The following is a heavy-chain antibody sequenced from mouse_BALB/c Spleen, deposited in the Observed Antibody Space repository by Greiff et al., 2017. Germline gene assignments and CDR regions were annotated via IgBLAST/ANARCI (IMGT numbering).Heavy chain of an antibody. Sequence: VKLQESGAELVRPGVSVKISCKGSGYTFTDYAMHWVKQSHAKSLEWIGVISTYYGDASYNQKFKGKATMTVDKSSSTAYMELARLTSEDSAIYYCARNYYGSSYHAMDYWGQGTSVTVSS. D-gene: IGHD1-1*01. CDR3: ARNYYGSSYHAMDY. J-gene: IGHJ4*01. CDR1: GYTFTDYA. V-gene: IGHV1S137*01. CDR2: ISTYYGDA.